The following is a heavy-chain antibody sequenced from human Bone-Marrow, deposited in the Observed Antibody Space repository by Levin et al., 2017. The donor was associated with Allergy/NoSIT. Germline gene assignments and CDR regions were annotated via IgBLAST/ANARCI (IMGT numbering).Heavy chain of an antibody. D-gene: IGHD6-19*01. Sequence: GESLKISCAVSGFTFSSYAMHWVRQAPGKGLEWVAVIWYDGSLKYYADSVKGRFTISRDNSKNTLYLQMNSLRPEDTAVYYCARDPPRSGWRGYPSFYFDYWGQGSLVTVSS. CDR3: ARDPPRSGWRGYPSFYFDY. CDR1: GFTFSSYA. J-gene: IGHJ4*02. CDR2: IWYDGSLK. V-gene: IGHV3-33*01.